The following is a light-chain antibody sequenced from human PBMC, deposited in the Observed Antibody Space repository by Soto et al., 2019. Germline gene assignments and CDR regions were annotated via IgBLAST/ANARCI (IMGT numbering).Light chain of an antibody. J-gene: IGLJ3*02. V-gene: IGLV2-8*01. CDR3: TSYVGSDIWV. CDR2: EVS. Sequence: QPVLTQPPSASGSPGQSVTISCTGTSSDVGAYKYVSWYQQYPGKAPKLMIYEVSKRPSGVPDRFSGSKSGNTASLTVSGLQAEDEADYYCTSYVGSDIWVFGGGTKVTGL. CDR1: SSDVGAYKY.